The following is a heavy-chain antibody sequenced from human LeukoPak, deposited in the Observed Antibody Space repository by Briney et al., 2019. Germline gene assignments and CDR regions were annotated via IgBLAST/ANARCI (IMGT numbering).Heavy chain of an antibody. D-gene: IGHD5-12*01. CDR2: IIASSGRT. CDR3: VKGGYDFVEVAYFDF. V-gene: IGHV3-23*01. J-gene: IGHJ4*02. Sequence: GGSLRLSCAASGFSFNNYAMGWVRQAPGKGLEWVSIIIASSGRTFYADSVKGRFTISRDNSKNTLYLQMNSLRVEYTAVYYCVKGGYDFVEVAYFDFWGQGTLVTVSS. CDR1: GFSFNNYA.